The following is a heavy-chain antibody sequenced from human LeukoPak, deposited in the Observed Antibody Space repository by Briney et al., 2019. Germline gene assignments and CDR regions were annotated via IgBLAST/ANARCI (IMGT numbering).Heavy chain of an antibody. CDR3: AKGGYSWNRGDAFDT. V-gene: IGHV3-74*01. Sequence: PGGSLRLSCAASGFTFSSYSMNWVRQAPGKGLEWVSRINSDGSSTSYADSVKGRFTISRDNAKNSLYLQMNSLRIEDTALYYCAKGGYSWNRGDAFDTWGQGTMVTVSS. D-gene: IGHD1-1*01. CDR2: INSDGSST. J-gene: IGHJ3*02. CDR1: GFTFSSYS.